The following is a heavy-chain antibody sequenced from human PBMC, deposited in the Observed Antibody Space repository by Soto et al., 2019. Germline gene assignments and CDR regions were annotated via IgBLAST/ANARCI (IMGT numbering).Heavy chain of an antibody. CDR1: EFTFSSYA. V-gene: IGHV3-30-3*01. CDR3: ATGRGFTMVRGPFDY. D-gene: IGHD3-10*01. Sequence: GGSLRLSCAASEFTFSSYAMHWVRQAPGKGLEWVAVISYDGSNKYYADSVKGRFTISRDNSKNMLYLQMNSLRAEDTAVYYCATGRGFTMVRGPFDYWGQGALVTVSS. J-gene: IGHJ4*02. CDR2: ISYDGSNK.